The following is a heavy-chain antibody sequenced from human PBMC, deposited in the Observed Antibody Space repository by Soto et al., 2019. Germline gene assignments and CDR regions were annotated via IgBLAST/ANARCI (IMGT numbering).Heavy chain of an antibody. V-gene: IGHV3-33*01. CDR2: IWYDGSNK. D-gene: IGHD3-22*01. Sequence: QVQLVESGGGVVQPGRSLRLSCAASGFTFSSYGMHWVRQAPGKGLEWVAVIWYDGSNKYYADSVKGRFTISRDNSKNPLYLQMNGLRAEDTAVYYCARETPDYYDGSYFAYWGQGTLVTVSS. CDR3: ARETPDYYDGSYFAY. CDR1: GFTFSSYG. J-gene: IGHJ4*02.